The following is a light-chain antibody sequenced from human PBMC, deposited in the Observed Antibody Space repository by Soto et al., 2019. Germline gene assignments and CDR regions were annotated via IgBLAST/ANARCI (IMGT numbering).Light chain of an antibody. Sequence: QSALTQPASISGSPGQSITISCTGTSSDVGGYNYVSWYQQHPRKAPKLMIYDVDNRPSGVSYRFSASKSGKPASLTIAGLHAEDEAYYCCSSYKISRAVVFGAGTKLTVL. J-gene: IGLJ2*01. CDR3: SSYKISRAVV. V-gene: IGLV2-14*01. CDR2: DVD. CDR1: SSDVGGYNY.